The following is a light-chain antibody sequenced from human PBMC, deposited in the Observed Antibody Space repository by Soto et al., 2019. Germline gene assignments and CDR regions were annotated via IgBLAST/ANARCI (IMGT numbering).Light chain of an antibody. V-gene: IGKV3-20*01. Sequence: EIVLTQSPGTLSLSPGERTTLSCRASQSVNSNFLAWFQQKPGQAPRLLIYATSSRATDIPDRFSGSGSGTDLTLTISKLEPEDFAVYYCQQYDRSPWTFGQVTKVEIK. CDR2: ATS. CDR1: QSVNSNF. J-gene: IGKJ1*01. CDR3: QQYDRSPWT.